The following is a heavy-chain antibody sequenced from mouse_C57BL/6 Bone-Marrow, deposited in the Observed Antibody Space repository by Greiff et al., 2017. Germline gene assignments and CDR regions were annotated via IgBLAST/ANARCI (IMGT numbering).Heavy chain of an antibody. CDR1: GFSFNTYA. CDR3: VRQGTVVATDYYAMDY. CDR2: IRSKSNNYAT. D-gene: IGHD1-1*01. J-gene: IGHJ4*01. Sequence: EVQRVESGGGLVQPKGSLKLSCAASGFSFNTYAMNWVRQAPGKGLEWVARIRSKSNNYATYYADSVKDRFTISRDDSESMLYLQMNNLKTEDTAMYYCVRQGTVVATDYYAMDYWGQGTSVTVSS. V-gene: IGHV10-1*01.